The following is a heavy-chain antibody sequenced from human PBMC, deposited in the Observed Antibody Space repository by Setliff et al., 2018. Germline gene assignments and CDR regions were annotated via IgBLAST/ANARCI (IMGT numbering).Heavy chain of an antibody. CDR3: ARRATYYNFWSGYYDY. J-gene: IGHJ4*02. Sequence: PSETLSLTCNVSGDSISSSYYWGWIRQPPGKGLEWIGSIYYSGSTYYNPSLKSRVTISVDTSKNQFSLKLSSVTAADTAVYCCARRATYYNFWSGYYDYWGQGTLVTVSS. CDR2: IYYSGST. D-gene: IGHD3-3*01. V-gene: IGHV4-39*07. CDR1: GDSISSSYY.